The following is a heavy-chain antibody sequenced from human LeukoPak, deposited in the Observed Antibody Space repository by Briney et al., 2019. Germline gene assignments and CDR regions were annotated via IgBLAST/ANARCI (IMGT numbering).Heavy chain of an antibody. CDR2: INPNSGGT. CDR1: GYTFTGYY. V-gene: IGHV1-2*02. Sequence: GASVKVSCKASGYTFTGYYMHWVRQAPGQGLEWTGWINPNSGGTNYAQKFQGRVTMTRDTSISTAYMELSRLRSVDTAVYYCAREEIIVGATTGNWFDPWGQGTLVTVSS. J-gene: IGHJ5*02. CDR3: AREEIIVGATTGNWFDP. D-gene: IGHD1-26*01.